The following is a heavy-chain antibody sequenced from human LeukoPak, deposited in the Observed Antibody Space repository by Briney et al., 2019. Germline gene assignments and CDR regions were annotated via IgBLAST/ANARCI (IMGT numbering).Heavy chain of an antibody. Sequence: KPSETLSLTCSVSGDSVSSHFWSWIRQPPGKGLEWIGYIYYSGSTNYNPSLKSRVTISVDTSKDQFSLKLSSVTAADTAVYYCARLGGYDSSGYYIDYWGQGTLVTVSS. CDR1: GDSVSSHF. CDR3: ARLGGYDSSGYYIDY. V-gene: IGHV4-59*02. J-gene: IGHJ4*02. D-gene: IGHD3-22*01. CDR2: IYYSGST.